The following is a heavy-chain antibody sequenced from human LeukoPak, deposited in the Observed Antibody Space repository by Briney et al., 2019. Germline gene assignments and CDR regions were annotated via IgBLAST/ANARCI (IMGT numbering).Heavy chain of an antibody. Sequence: GGSLRLSCAASGFTFSTYRMSWVRQAPGKGLEWVANIKQDGSEKHYVDSVKGRFTISRDNAKNSLYLQMNSLRAEDTAVYYCARWKVRGAFDYWGQGTLVTVSS. V-gene: IGHV3-7*01. CDR1: GFTFSTYR. CDR3: ARWKVRGAFDY. D-gene: IGHD3-10*01. CDR2: IKQDGSEK. J-gene: IGHJ4*02.